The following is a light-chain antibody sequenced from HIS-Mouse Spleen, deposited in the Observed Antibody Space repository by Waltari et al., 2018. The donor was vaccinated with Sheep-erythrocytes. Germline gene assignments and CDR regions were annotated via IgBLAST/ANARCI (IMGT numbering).Light chain of an antibody. CDR2: WAS. Sequence: DIVMTQSPDSLAVSLGERATINCKSSQSVLYSSNNKNYLAWYQQKPGQPHELLIYWASTRETGVPGRFSGSGSGTDFTLTISSLQAEDVAVYYCQQYYSTPLTFGGGTKVEIK. CDR3: QQYYSTPLT. CDR1: QSVLYSSNNKNY. J-gene: IGKJ4*01. V-gene: IGKV4-1*01.